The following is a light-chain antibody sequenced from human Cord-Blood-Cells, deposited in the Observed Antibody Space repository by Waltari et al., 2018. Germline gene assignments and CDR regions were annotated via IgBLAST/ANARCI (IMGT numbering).Light chain of an antibody. CDR1: QSISSY. CDR3: QQNYSTPFP. V-gene: IGKV1-39*01. J-gene: IGKJ3*01. CDR2: AAS. Sequence: DIQMTQSPSSLSASVGDRVTITCRTSQSISSYLNWYQQKPGQPPELLIYAASSLQSGVPSRFSGSGAGTDFTLTISSLEPEDFATYDCQQNYSTPFPFSPGTKVAI.